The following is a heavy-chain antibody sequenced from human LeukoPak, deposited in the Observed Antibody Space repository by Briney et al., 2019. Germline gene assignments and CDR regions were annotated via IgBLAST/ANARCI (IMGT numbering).Heavy chain of an antibody. Sequence: PSETLSLTCTVSGGSISSSSYYWGWIRQPPGKGLEWIGSIYYSGSTYYNPSLKSRVTISVDTSKNQFSLKLSSVTAADTAVYYCARGAPRTALFDYWGQGTLVTVSS. CDR3: ARGAPRTALFDY. CDR1: GGSISSSSYY. D-gene: IGHD1-1*01. CDR2: IYYSGST. V-gene: IGHV4-39*01. J-gene: IGHJ4*02.